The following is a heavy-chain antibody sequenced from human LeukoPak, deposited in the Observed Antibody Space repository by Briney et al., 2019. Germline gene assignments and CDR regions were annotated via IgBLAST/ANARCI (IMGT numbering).Heavy chain of an antibody. CDR3: ATGLRFYYYMDV. Sequence: ASVKISCKVSGYTFTDYYMHWVQQAPGKGRKWMGLVDPEDGETTYAEKFQGRVTITADTSTDTAYMELSSLRSEDTAVYYCATGLRFYYYMDVWGKGTTVTVSS. CDR1: GYTFTDYY. D-gene: IGHD3-3*01. CDR2: VDPEDGET. J-gene: IGHJ6*03. V-gene: IGHV1-69-2*01.